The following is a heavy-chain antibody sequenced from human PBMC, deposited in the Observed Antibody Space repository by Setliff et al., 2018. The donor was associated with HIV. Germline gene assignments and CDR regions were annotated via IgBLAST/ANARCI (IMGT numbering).Heavy chain of an antibody. Sequence: SVKVSCKSSGGSFNTYAINWVRQAPGQGLEWMGGIISIFDKANYAQKFHGRLTITADEYTTTSYMELRNLRSEDTAIYYCARGLGNFVPDLIGYFDYWGQGTLVTVSS. D-gene: IGHD3-3*02. J-gene: IGHJ4*02. V-gene: IGHV1-69*13. CDR1: GGSFNTYA. CDR3: ARGLGNFVPDLIGYFDY. CDR2: IISIFDKA.